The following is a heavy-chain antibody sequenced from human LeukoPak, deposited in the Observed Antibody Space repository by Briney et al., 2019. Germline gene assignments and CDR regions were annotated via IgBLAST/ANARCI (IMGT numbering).Heavy chain of an antibody. Sequence: GESLKISCKGSGYSFTSYWIGWVRQMPGKGLEWMGIIYPGDSDTRYSPSFQGQVTISADKSISTAYLQWSSLEASDTAMYYCARHGLPGIALNWFDPWGQGTLVTVSS. J-gene: IGHJ5*02. CDR1: GYSFTSYW. V-gene: IGHV5-51*01. CDR3: ARHGLPGIALNWFDP. CDR2: IYPGDSDT. D-gene: IGHD6-13*01.